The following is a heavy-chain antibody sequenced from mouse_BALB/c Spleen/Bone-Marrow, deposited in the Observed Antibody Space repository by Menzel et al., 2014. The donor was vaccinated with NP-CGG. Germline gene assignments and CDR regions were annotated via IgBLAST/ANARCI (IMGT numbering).Heavy chain of an antibody. D-gene: IGHD1-1*01. V-gene: IGHV1-9*01. Sequence: VQLQQSGAELMKPGASVKISCKATGYTFSSYWIEWVKQRPGHGLEWIGEILPGSGSTNYNEKFKGKATFTADTSSNTAYMQLSSLTSEDSAVYYCARGGYYGSSYEDYAMDYWGQGASVIVSS. CDR2: ILPGSGST. CDR3: ARGGYYGSSYEDYAMDY. J-gene: IGHJ4*01. CDR1: GYTFSSYW.